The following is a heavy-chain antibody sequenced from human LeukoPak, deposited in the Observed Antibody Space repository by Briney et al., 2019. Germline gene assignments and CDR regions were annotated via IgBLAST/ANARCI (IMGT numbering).Heavy chain of an antibody. CDR1: GFTFDDYA. CDR3: AKDKRYYYDSSGPGAFDI. V-gene: IGHV3-9*01. CDR2: ISWNSGSI. Sequence: GGSLRLSCAASGFTFDDYAMHWVRQAPGKGLEWVSGISWNSGSIGYADSVKGRFTISRDNAKNSLYLQMNSPRAEDTALYYCAKDKRYYYDSSGPGAFDIWGQGTMVTVSS. D-gene: IGHD3-22*01. J-gene: IGHJ3*02.